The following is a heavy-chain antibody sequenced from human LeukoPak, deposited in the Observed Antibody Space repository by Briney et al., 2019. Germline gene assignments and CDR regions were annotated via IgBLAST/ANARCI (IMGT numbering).Heavy chain of an antibody. V-gene: IGHV4-39*01. CDR2: IYYSGST. D-gene: IGHD3-16*01. CDR1: GDSISNSAYY. Sequence: SETLSLTCTVSGDSISNSAYYWGWIRQSPGKGLEWIGNIYYSGSTYYNPSLKSRVTISVDTSKNQFSLKLSSVTAADTAVYYCARGLNWGQETLVTVSS. CDR3: ARGLN. J-gene: IGHJ4*02.